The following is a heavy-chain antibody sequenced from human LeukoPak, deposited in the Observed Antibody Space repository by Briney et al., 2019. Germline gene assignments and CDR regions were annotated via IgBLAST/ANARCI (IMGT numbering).Heavy chain of an antibody. CDR1: GFTFSSYA. J-gene: IGHJ4*02. CDR2: ISYDGSNK. Sequence: GGSLRLSCAASGFTFSSYAMRWVRQAPGKGLEWVAVISYDGSNKYYADSVKGRFTISRDNSKNTLYLQMNSLRAEDTAVYYCASLHYDSSVFVDYWGQGTLVTVSS. V-gene: IGHV3-30-3*01. CDR3: ASLHYDSSVFVDY. D-gene: IGHD3-22*01.